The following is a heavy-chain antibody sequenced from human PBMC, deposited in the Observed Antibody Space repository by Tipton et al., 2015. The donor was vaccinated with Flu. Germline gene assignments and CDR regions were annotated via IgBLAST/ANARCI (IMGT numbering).Heavy chain of an antibody. D-gene: IGHD7-27*01. CDR2: ISSSGNTM. CDR1: GFTFSSYE. Sequence: SLRLSCAAPGFTFSSYEMNWVRQVPGKGLEWLSYISSSGNTMSYADSVRGRLTISRDNTKKSLYLQLNSLRAEDTAIYYCATLTGDDYWGQGIMVTVSS. CDR3: ATLTGDDY. V-gene: IGHV3-48*03. J-gene: IGHJ4*02.